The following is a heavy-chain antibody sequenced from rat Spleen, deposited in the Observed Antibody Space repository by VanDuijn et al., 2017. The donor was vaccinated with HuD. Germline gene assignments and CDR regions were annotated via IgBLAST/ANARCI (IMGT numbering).Heavy chain of an antibody. CDR1: GFTFSDYY. J-gene: IGHJ3*01. V-gene: IGHV5-22*01. CDR2: ISYEGSST. CDR3: ARGGITTRWFAY. Sequence: EVQLVESGGGLVQPGRSLKLSCAASGFTFSDYYMAWVRQAPKKGLEWVASISYEGSSTYYRDSVKGRFTISRDNGKSTLYLQMDSLRSEDTATYYCARGGITTRWFAYWGQGTLVTVSS. D-gene: IGHD1-4*01.